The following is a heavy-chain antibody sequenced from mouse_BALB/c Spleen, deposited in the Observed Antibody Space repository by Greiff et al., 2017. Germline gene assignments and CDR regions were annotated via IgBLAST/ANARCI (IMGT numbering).Heavy chain of an antibody. Sequence: EVQLQQSGPELVKPGASVKIPCKASGYTFTDYNMDWVKQSHGKSLEWIGDINPNNGGTIYNQKFKGKATLTVDKSSSTAYMELRSLTSEDTAVYYCARSLIYDGYYGFAYWGQGTLVTVSA. CDR1: GYTFTDYN. V-gene: IGHV1-18*01. J-gene: IGHJ3*01. CDR2: INPNNGGT. D-gene: IGHD2-3*01. CDR3: ARSLIYDGYYGFAY.